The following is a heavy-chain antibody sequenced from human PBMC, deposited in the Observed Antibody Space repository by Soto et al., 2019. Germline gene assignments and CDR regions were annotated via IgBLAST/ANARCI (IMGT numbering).Heavy chain of an antibody. V-gene: IGHV4-34*01. J-gene: IGHJ4*02. Sequence: QVQLQQWGAGLLKPSETLSLTCTVYGGSLINYHWSWIRQPPGKGLEWVGEITHSGSTNYNPSLKSRVTISIDTSKYQFSLKLRSVTAADTAVYYCARKYDYWGQGTLVTVSS. CDR2: ITHSGST. CDR1: GGSLINYH. CDR3: ARKYDY.